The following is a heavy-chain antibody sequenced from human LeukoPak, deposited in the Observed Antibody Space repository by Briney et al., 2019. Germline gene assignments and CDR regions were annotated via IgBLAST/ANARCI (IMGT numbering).Heavy chain of an antibody. V-gene: IGHV3-21*01. J-gene: IGHJ4*02. CDR1: GFTFSSYS. D-gene: IGHD1-26*01. Sequence: GGSLRLSCAASGFTFSSYSMNWVRQAPGKGLEWVSSTSSSSSYIYYADSVKGRFTISRDNAKNSLYLQMNSLRAEDTAVYYCARAKAVGATNLGYWGQGTLVTVSS. CDR2: TSSSSSYI. CDR3: ARAKAVGATNLGY.